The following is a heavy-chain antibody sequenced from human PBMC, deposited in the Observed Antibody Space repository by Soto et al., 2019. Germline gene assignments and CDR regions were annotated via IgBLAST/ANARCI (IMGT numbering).Heavy chain of an antibody. D-gene: IGHD2-2*01. CDR2: IWYDGSNK. Sequence: GWSLRLSCAASGFTFSSYGMHWVRQAPGKGLEWVAVIWYDGSNKYYADSVKGRFTISRDNSKNTLYLQMNSLRAEDTAVYYCARGCSSTSCNKWFDPWGQGTLVTVSA. CDR1: GFTFSSYG. J-gene: IGHJ5*02. V-gene: IGHV3-33*01. CDR3: ARGCSSTSCNKWFDP.